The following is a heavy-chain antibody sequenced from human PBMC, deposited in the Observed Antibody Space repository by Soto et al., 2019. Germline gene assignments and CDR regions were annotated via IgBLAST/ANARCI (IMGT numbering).Heavy chain of an antibody. J-gene: IGHJ4*02. CDR3: AREGIRQDVDYYDSSGSY. V-gene: IGHV4-34*01. D-gene: IGHD3-22*01. CDR1: GGSFSGYY. Sequence: PSETLSLTCAVYGGSFSGYYWSWIRQPPGKGLEWIGEINHSGSTNYNPSLKSRVTISVDTSKNQFSLKLSSVTAADTAVYYCAREGIRQDVDYYDSSGSYWGQGTMVTVSS. CDR2: INHSGST.